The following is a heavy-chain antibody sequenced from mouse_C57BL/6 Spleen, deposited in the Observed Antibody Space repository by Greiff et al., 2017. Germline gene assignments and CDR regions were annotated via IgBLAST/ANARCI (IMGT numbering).Heavy chain of an antibody. V-gene: IGHV14-2*01. CDR1: GFNIKDYY. D-gene: IGHD1-1*01. J-gene: IGHJ1*03. Sequence: VHVKQSGAELVKPGASVKLSCTASGFNIKDYYMHWVKQRTEQGLEWIGRIDPEDGETKYAPKFQGKATITADTSSNTAYLQLSSLTSEDTAVYYCAREGATHYYCSSPYWYFDVWGTGTTVTVSS. CDR2: IDPEDGET. CDR3: AREGATHYYCSSPYWYFDV.